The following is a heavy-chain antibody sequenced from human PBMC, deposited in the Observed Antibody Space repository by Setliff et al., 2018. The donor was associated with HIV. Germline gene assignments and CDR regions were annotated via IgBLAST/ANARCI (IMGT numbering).Heavy chain of an antibody. CDR1: GGSISSYY. D-gene: IGHD2-15*01. CDR2: IYYSGNT. V-gene: IGHV4-59*12. J-gene: IGHJ6*03. CDR3: AREYYRSGGYYSGWKYYYMDV. Sequence: PSETLSLTCKVSGGSISSYYWSWIRQHPGKGLEWIGYIYYSGNTYYHPSLKSRFTISVDTSKNQFSLRLSSVTAADTAMYYCAREYYRSGGYYSGWKYYYMDVWGKGTTVTVSS.